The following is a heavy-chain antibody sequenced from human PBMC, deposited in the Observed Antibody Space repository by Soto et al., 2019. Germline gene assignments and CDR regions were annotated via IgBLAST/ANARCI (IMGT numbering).Heavy chain of an antibody. D-gene: IGHD5-12*01. CDR1: GYSFTSYW. J-gene: IGHJ4*02. Sequence: RGESLKISCKGSGYSFTSYWIGWVRQMPGKGLEWMGIIYPGDSDTRYSPSFQGQVTISADKSISTAYLQWSSLKASDTAMYYCARHNHVDIVATIPDYWGQGTLVTVSS. V-gene: IGHV5-51*01. CDR2: IYPGDSDT. CDR3: ARHNHVDIVATIPDY.